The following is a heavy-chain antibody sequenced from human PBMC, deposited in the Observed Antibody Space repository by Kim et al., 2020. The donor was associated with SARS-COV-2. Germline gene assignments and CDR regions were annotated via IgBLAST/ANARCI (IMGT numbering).Heavy chain of an antibody. J-gene: IGHJ6*02. Sequence: ASVKVSCKASGYTFTSYAMHWVRQAPGQRLEWMGWTNAGNGNTKYSQKFQGRVTITRDTSASTAYMELSSLRSEDTAVYYCASKYCSSTSCSGGMDVWGQGTTVSVSS. CDR2: TNAGNGNT. V-gene: IGHV1-3*01. D-gene: IGHD2-2*01. CDR1: GYTFTSYA. CDR3: ASKYCSSTSCSGGMDV.